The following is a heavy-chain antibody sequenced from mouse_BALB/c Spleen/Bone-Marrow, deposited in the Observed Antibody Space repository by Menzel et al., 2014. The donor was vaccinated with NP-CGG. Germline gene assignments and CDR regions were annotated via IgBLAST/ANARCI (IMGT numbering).Heavy chain of an antibody. Sequence: VQLVESGPELVRPGVSVKISCEGSGYTFTDYAMHWVKQSHAKSLEWIGVISTYSGNTNYNQKFKGKATMTVDKSSSTAYMELARLTSEDSAIYYCARSGYGYDWFAYWGQGTLVTVSA. D-gene: IGHD2-2*01. CDR3: ARSGYGYDWFAY. CDR2: ISTYSGNT. V-gene: IGHV1-67*01. CDR1: GYTFTDYA. J-gene: IGHJ3*01.